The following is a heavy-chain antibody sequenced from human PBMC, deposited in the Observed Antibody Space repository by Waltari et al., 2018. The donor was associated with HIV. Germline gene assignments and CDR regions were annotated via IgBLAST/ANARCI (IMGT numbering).Heavy chain of an antibody. Sequence: QVQLVQSGAEVKKPGASVKVSCKVSGYTLTELSMHWVRPAPGKGLGWMGGFDPEDGETIYAQKFQGRVTMTEDTSTDTAYMELSSPRSEDTAVYYCATLTCGNGSGELRLLCWFDPWGQGTLVTVSS. J-gene: IGHJ5*02. CDR2: FDPEDGET. CDR3: ATLTCGNGSGELRLLCWFDP. V-gene: IGHV1-24*01. D-gene: IGHD3-10*01. CDR1: GYTLTELS.